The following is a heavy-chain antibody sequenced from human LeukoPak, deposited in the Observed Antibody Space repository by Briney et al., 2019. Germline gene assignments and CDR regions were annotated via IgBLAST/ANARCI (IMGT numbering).Heavy chain of an antibody. CDR2: IYYSGST. CDR3: ARGRSSMVRGYYYYYMDV. D-gene: IGHD3-10*01. Sequence: SETLSLTCTVSGGSISSSSYYWGWIRQPPGKGLEWIGYIYYSGSTNYNPSLKSRVTISVDTSKNQFSLKLSSVTAADAAVYYCARGRSSMVRGYYYYYMDVWGKGTTVTISS. CDR1: GGSISSSSYY. V-gene: IGHV4-61*05. J-gene: IGHJ6*03.